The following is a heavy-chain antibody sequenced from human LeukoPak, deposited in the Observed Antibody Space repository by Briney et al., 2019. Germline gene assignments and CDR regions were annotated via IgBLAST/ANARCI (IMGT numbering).Heavy chain of an antibody. D-gene: IGHD5-24*01. CDR1: GGSISSYY. V-gene: IGHV4-59*08. Sequence: SETLSLTCTVSGGSISSYYWSWLRQPPGKGLEWIGYIYYSGSTNYNPSLKSRVTISVDTSKNQFSLKLSSVTAADTAVYYCASQPADGPGPFDYWGQGTLVTVSS. CDR2: IYYSGST. J-gene: IGHJ4*02. CDR3: ASQPADGPGPFDY.